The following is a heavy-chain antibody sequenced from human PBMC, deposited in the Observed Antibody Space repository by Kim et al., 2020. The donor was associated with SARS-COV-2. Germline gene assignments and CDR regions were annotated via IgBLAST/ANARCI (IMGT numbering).Heavy chain of an antibody. D-gene: IGHD3-3*01. V-gene: IGHV4-4*02. CDR3: ARVTIFGEGYAFDI. J-gene: IGHJ3*02. Sequence: PSLKSRGTISVDKSKNQFSLKLSSVTAAETAVYYCARVTIFGEGYAFDIWGQGTMVTVSS.